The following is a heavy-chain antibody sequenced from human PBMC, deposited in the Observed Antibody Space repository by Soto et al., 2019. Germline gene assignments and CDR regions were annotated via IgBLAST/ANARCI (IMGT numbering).Heavy chain of an antibody. CDR3: ACSPYSYHGMDV. CDR1: GGTFSSYA. V-gene: IGHV1-69*12. CDR2: IIRIFGTA. J-gene: IGHJ6*02. D-gene: IGHD2-8*01. Sequence: QVQLVQSGAEVKKPGSSVKVSCKASGGTFSSYAISWVRQAPGQGLEWMGGIIRIFGTANYAQKFQGRVTNNAEESTSTAYMELCRLGSEDTAVYFCACSPYSYHGMDVWGQGTTVTVSS.